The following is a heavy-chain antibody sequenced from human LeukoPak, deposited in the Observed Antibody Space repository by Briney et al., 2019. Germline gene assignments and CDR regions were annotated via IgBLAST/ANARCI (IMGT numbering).Heavy chain of an antibody. CDR2: INQDGRQI. Sequence: GGSLRLSCAASGFTFSNYWMSWVRQAPGKGLEWLANINQDGRQIYYVDSVKGRFTISRDNAKNSVYLQINSLRVEHTAVYYCARIGYSSSSTDYWGQGTMVTVSS. V-gene: IGHV3-7*01. D-gene: IGHD6-6*01. J-gene: IGHJ4*02. CDR3: ARIGYSSSSTDY. CDR1: GFTFSNYW.